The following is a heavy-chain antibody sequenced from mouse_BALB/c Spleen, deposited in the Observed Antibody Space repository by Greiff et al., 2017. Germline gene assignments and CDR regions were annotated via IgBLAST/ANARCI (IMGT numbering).Heavy chain of an antibody. Sequence: EVKVVESGGGLVQPGGSLRLSCATSGFTFSDFYMEWVRQPPGKRLEWIAASSNKANDYTTEYSASVKGRFIVSRDTSQSILYLQMNALRAEDTAIYYCARDLHYYGYPFAYWGQGTLVTVSA. CDR1: GFTFSDFY. V-gene: IGHV7-1*02. J-gene: IGHJ3*01. CDR2: SSNKANDYTT. D-gene: IGHD1-2*01. CDR3: ARDLHYYGYPFAY.